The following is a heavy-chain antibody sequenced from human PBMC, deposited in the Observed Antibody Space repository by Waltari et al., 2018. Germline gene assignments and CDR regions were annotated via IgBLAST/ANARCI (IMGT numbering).Heavy chain of an antibody. CDR3: ARHMTTVTTSSFDY. CDR2: ITHSGSS. V-gene: IGHV4-39*07. CDR1: GASVSSRIHY. Sequence: QLQLQESGPGLVKPSATLSLTCPVSGASVSSRIHYWGWIRQSPGKGLEWIGSITHSGSSYYNPSLRSRVTLLVDTSKNQFSLRVNSVTAADMALYYCARHMTTVTTSSFDYWGQGALVTVSS. D-gene: IGHD4-17*01. J-gene: IGHJ4*02.